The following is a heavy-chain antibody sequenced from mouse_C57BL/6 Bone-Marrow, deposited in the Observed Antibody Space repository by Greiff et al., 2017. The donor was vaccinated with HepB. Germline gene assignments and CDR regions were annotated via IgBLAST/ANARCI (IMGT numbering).Heavy chain of an antibody. V-gene: IGHV5-6*02. CDR2: ISSGGSYT. Sequence: EVKLVESGGDLVKPGGSLKLSCAASGFTFSSYGMSWVRQTPDKRLEWVATISSGGSYTYYPDSVKGRFTISRDNAKNTLYLQMSSLKSEDTAMYYCARGWGPWFAYWGQGTLVTVSA. J-gene: IGHJ3*01. CDR3: ARGWGPWFAY. CDR1: GFTFSSYG.